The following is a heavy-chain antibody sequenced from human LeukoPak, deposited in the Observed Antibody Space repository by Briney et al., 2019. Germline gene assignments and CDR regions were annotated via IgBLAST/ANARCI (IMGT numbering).Heavy chain of an antibody. CDR1: GFTFIDYA. D-gene: IGHD3-22*01. CDR3: AKGAMPYYDGSGYNYFDY. Sequence: GGSLRLSCAVSGFTFIDYAMSCVRQAPGQGLEWVSAMSGSGGMTYYADSVKGRFSISRDNSKNTLHLQMNSLRAEDTAVYYCAKGAMPYYDGSGYNYFDYWGQGTPVTVSS. CDR2: MSGSGGMT. V-gene: IGHV3-23*01. J-gene: IGHJ4*02.